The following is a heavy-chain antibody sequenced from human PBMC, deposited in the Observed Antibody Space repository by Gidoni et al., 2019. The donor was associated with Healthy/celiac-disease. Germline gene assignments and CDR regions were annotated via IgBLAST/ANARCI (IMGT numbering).Heavy chain of an antibody. CDR1: GFTFSSYA. CDR3: VKLLWFGESRGDV. CDR2: ISSNGGST. D-gene: IGHD3-10*01. Sequence: EVQLVESGGGLVQPGGSLRLSCSASGFTFSSYAMHWVRQAPGKGLEYVSAISSNGGSTYYADSVKGRFTIARDNTKNTLYLQMSSLRAEDTAVYYCVKLLWFGESRGDVWGQGTTVTVSS. V-gene: IGHV3-64D*06. J-gene: IGHJ6*02.